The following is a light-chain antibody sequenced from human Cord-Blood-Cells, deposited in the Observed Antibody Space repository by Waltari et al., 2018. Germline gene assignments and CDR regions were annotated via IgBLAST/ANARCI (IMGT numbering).Light chain of an antibody. J-gene: IGLJ3*02. Sequence: QSVLPQPPSVSAAPGHKVTISCSGSSSNIWNTYVLWYQQLPGTAPKLLIYENNKRPSGIPDRFSGSKSGTSATLGITGLQTGDEADYYCGTWDSSLSAGVFGGGTKLTVL. CDR3: GTWDSSLSAGV. CDR1: SSNIWNTY. CDR2: ENN. V-gene: IGLV1-51*02.